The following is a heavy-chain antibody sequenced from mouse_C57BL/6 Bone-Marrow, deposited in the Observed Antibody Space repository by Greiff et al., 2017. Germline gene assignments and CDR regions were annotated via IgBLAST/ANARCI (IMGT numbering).Heavy chain of an antibody. J-gene: IGHJ4*01. CDR1: GYAFSSSW. V-gene: IGHV1-82*01. CDR2: IYPGDGDT. CDR3: AWAMDY. Sequence: VQLQQSGPELVKPGASVKISCKASGYAFSSSWMNWVKQRPGKGLEWIGRIYPGDGDTNYNGKFKGKATLTADKTSSTAYMQLSSLTSEDSAVYFCAWAMDYEGRGTSVTVTA.